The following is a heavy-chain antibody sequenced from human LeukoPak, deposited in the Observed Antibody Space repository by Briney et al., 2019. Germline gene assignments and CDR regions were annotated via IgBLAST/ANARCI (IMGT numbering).Heavy chain of an antibody. CDR2: IYSDGSSY. V-gene: IGHV3-74*03. CDR3: ARGPPPADN. J-gene: IGHJ4*02. CDR1: GFTFSSYW. Sequence: GGSLRLSCAASGFTFSSYWMHWVRQAPGKGLVWVSRIYSDGSSYTADSVKGRFTISRDNSKNTLYLQINSLRAEDTAVYYCARGPPPADNWGQGTLVTVSS.